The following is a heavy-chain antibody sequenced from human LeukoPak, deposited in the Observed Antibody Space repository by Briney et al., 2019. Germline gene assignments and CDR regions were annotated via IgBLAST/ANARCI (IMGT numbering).Heavy chain of an antibody. J-gene: IGHJ3*02. CDR2: LYPGGKT. V-gene: IGHV3-53*01. D-gene: IGHD4-17*01. CDR3: AKTPHYGDYEGAFDI. Sequence: GGSLRLSCAASGFTVSYDYVSWVRLAPGKGLEFVSALYPGGKTYYADSVKGRFTISRDNSKNTLYLQMNSLRAEDTAVYYCAKTPHYGDYEGAFDIWGQGTMVTVSS. CDR1: GFTVSYDY.